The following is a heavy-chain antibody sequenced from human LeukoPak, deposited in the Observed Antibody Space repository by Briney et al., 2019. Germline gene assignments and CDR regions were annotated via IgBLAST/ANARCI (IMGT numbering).Heavy chain of an antibody. CDR3: ARDSSKQQLVLYYFDY. D-gene: IGHD6-13*01. J-gene: IGHJ4*02. CDR1: AYTFTTYD. Sequence: ASVKVSCRASAYTFTTYDVTWVRQAPGQGLEWMGWISAYNGNTNSVHKFQGRVTMTTDTSTSTAYMELRSLRSDDTAVYYCARDSSKQQLVLYYFDYWGQGTLVTVSS. CDR2: ISAYNGNT. V-gene: IGHV1-18*01.